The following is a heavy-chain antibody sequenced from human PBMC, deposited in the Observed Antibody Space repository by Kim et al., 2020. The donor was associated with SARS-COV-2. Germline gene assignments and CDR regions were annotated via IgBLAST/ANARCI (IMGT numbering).Heavy chain of an antibody. Sequence: SETLSLTCAVYGGSFSGYYWSWIRQPPGKGLEWVWEINHSGSTNYNPSLKSRITIAVDTSTNQFSLKLSSVTAADTAVYYCARMMYYYGSGSYSYYYYYGMDVWGQGTTVTVSS. CDR2: INHSGST. CDR1: GGSFSGYY. V-gene: IGHV4-34*01. D-gene: IGHD3-10*01. CDR3: ARMMYYYGSGSYSYYYYYGMDV. J-gene: IGHJ6*02.